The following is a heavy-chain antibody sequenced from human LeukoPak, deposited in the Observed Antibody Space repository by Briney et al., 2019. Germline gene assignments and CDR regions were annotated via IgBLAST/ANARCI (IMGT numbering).Heavy chain of an antibody. J-gene: IGHJ6*02. CDR1: GFTFSSYW. V-gene: IGHV3-74*01. D-gene: IGHD2-21*02. CDR2: INSDGSST. CDR3: LMSLTAHYYSGLDV. Sequence: PGGSLRLSCAASGFTFSSYWMHWVRQAPGKGLVWVSRINSDGSSTSYADSVKGRFTISRDNAKNSLFLQMNSLRADDTAVYHCLMSLTAHYYSGLDVWGQGTTVTVSS.